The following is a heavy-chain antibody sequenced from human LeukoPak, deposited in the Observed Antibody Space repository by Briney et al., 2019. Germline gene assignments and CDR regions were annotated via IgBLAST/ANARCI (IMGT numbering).Heavy chain of an antibody. CDR2: VSTSGST. J-gene: IGHJ5*02. Sequence: SQTLSLTCTVSGGSISSGRYYWSWIRQTAGKGLEWIGRVSTSGSTNYNPSLKSRVTISLDASKNQFSLKLSSVTAADTAVYYCARASGIVVVPAASDWFDPWGQGTLVTVSS. CDR3: ARASGIVVVPAASDWFDP. D-gene: IGHD2-2*01. CDR1: GGSISSGRYY. V-gene: IGHV4-61*02.